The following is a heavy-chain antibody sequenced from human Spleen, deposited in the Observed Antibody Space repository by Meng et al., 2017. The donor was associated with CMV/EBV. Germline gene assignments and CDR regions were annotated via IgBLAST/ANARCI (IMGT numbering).Heavy chain of an antibody. CDR3: ARGIVVVPAVHKWARTWFDP. CDR2: IHYSGST. V-gene: IGHV4-31*11. J-gene: IGHJ5*02. Sequence: SETLSLTCAVSGGSISSSSYYWGWIRQPPGKGLEWIGYIHYSGSTNYTPSLKSRATISMDTSKNQFSLKLSSVTAADTAVYYCARGIVVVPAVHKWARTWFDPWGQGTLVTVSS. CDR1: GGSISSSSYY. D-gene: IGHD2-2*01.